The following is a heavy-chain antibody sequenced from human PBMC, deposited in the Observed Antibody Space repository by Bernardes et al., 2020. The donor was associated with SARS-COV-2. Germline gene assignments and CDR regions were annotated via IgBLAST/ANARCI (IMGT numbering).Heavy chain of an antibody. CDR3: ARDLFLRRLGSLYYYGMDV. Sequence: SETLSLTCTVSGGSISAYYWSWFRQPPGKGLEWIGYLYYTGSTNYNPSLQSRVTISVDTSKNQFSLKLSSVTAADTAVYYCARDLFLRRLGSLYYYGMDVWGQGTTVTVSS. D-gene: IGHD3-16*01. V-gene: IGHV4-59*01. CDR1: GGSISAYY. CDR2: LYYTGST. J-gene: IGHJ6*02.